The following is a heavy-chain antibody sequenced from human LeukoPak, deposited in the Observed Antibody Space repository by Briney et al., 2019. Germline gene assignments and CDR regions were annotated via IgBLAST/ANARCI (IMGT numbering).Heavy chain of an antibody. V-gene: IGHV5-10-1*01. CDR3: ATRDFGVVSDY. Sequence: GESLKISCKASGYSFTKYWISWVRQMPGKGLEWMGRIDPSDSYTNYSPSFQGHVTISADKSISTAYLQWSSLKASDTAMYYCATRDFGVVSDYWGQGTLVTVSS. D-gene: IGHD3-3*01. J-gene: IGHJ4*02. CDR1: GYSFTKYW. CDR2: IDPSDSYT.